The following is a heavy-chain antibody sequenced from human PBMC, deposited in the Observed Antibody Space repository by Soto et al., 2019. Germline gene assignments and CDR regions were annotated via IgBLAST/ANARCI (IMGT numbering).Heavy chain of an antibody. Sequence: GGSLRLSCAASGFTFSSYSMNRVRQAPGKGLEWVSSISSSSSYIYYADSVKGRFTISRDNAKNSLYLQMNSLRAEDTAVYYCARDGDPSYYDFWSGSPPDYWGQGTLVTVSS. J-gene: IGHJ4*02. V-gene: IGHV3-21*01. CDR3: ARDGDPSYYDFWSGSPPDY. D-gene: IGHD3-3*01. CDR2: ISSSSSYI. CDR1: GFTFSSYS.